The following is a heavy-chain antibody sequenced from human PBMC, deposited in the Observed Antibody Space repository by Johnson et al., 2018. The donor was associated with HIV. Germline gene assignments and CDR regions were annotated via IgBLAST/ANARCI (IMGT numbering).Heavy chain of an antibody. Sequence: VQLVESGGGLVQPGRSLRLSRAASGFTFDNYAFHWVRQAPGKGLEWVSGISWDSDSIGYVDSVKGRFTISRDNAKNSLYLQMNSLRAEDTAVYYCARDYYDMPWGYDAFDIWGQGTMVTVSS. J-gene: IGHJ3*02. V-gene: IGHV3-9*01. CDR3: ARDYYDMPWGYDAFDI. CDR2: ISWDSDSI. D-gene: IGHD3-22*01. CDR1: GFTFDNYA.